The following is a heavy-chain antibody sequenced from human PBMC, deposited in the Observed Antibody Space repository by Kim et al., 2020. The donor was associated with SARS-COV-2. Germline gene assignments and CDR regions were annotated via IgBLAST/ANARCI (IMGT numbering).Heavy chain of an antibody. J-gene: IGHJ6*02. CDR3: ARSDSVDGINYGMDV. CDR1: GYTFTSYW. D-gene: IGHD2-21*01. Sequence: GESLKISCKGSGYTFTSYWIGWVRQMPGNGLEWMGIIYPGDSDTRYSPSFQGQVTISVDKSINTAYLQWSSLTASDTAIYYCARSDSVDGINYGMDVWGRGTTVTASS. CDR2: IYPGDSDT. V-gene: IGHV5-51*01.